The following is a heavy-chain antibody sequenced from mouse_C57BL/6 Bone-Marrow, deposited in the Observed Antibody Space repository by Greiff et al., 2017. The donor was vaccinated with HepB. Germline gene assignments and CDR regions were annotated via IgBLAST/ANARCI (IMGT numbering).Heavy chain of an antibody. CDR3: ARQHYYGSSGAWFAY. CDR1: GYTFTSYW. V-gene: IGHV1-61*01. D-gene: IGHD1-1*01. J-gene: IGHJ3*01. Sequence: QVQLQQPGAELVRPGSSVKLSCKASGYTFTSYWMDWVKQRPGQGLEWIGNIYPSDSETHYNQKFKDKATLTVDKSSSTAYMQLSSLTSEDSAVYYCARQHYYGSSGAWFAYWGQGTLVTVSA. CDR2: IYPSDSET.